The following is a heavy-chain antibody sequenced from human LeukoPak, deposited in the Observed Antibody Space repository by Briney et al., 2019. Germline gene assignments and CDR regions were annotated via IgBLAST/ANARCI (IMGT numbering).Heavy chain of an antibody. CDR3: ARDLAGHYYGSGSSFDY. D-gene: IGHD3-10*01. CDR1: GFTFSSYW. J-gene: IGHJ4*02. V-gene: IGHV3-7*01. CDR2: IREDGNEK. Sequence: GGSLRLSCAASGFTFSSYWMSWVRQAPGKGLEWLANIREDGNEKYYADSVKGQFTISRDNAKNSLFLQMDSLRAEDTAVYYCARDLAGHYYGSGSSFDYWGQGTLVTVSS.